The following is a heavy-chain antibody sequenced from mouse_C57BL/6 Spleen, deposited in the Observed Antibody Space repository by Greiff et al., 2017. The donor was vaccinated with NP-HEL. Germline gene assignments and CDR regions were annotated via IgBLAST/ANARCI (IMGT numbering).Heavy chain of an antibody. CDR1: GYSFTSYY. CDR3: ARSGGTTPFFDY. V-gene: IGHV1-66*01. Sequence: QVQLKQSGPELVKPGASVKISCKASGYSFTSYYIHWVKQRPGQGLAWIGWIYPGSGNTKYNEKFKGKATLTADTSSSTAYMQLSSLTSEDSAVYYCARSGGTTPFFDYWGQGTTLTVSS. CDR2: IYPGSGNT. D-gene: IGHD1-1*01. J-gene: IGHJ2*01.